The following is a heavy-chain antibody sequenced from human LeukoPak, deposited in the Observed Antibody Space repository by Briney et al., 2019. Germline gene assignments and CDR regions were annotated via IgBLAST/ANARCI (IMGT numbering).Heavy chain of an antibody. D-gene: IGHD5-18*01. CDR1: GGSFSGYY. CDR2: INHSGST. Sequence: PSETLSLTCAVYGGSFSGYYWSWIRQPPGKGLEWIGEINHSGSTNYNPSLKSRVTISVDTSKNQFSLKLSSVTAADTAVYYCARGGYSYGSTDWGQGTLVTVSS. CDR3: ARGGYSYGSTD. V-gene: IGHV4-34*01. J-gene: IGHJ4*02.